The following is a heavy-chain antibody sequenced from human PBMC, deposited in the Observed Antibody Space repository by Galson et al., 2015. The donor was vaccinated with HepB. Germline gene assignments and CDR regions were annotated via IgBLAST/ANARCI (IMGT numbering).Heavy chain of an antibody. CDR3: ARGPHIYYGMDV. V-gene: IGHV5-10-1*01. CDR2: IDPGDSYT. D-gene: IGHD2-21*01. Sequence: QSGAEVKKPGESLRISCKGSGYSFTSYWISWVRQMPGKGLGWMGRIDPGDSYTNYSPSFQGHVTISADKSISTAYLQWSSLKASDTAMYYCARGPHIYYGMDVWGQGTTVTVSS. J-gene: IGHJ6*02. CDR1: GYSFTSYW.